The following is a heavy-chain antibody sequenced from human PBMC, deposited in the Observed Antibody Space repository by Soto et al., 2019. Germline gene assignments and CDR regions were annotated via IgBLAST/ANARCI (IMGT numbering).Heavy chain of an antibody. D-gene: IGHD6-19*01. Sequence: GGSLRLSCTASGFTFSSYAMSWVRQAPGKGLEWVSAISGSGGSTYYADSVKGRFTISRDNSKNTLYLQMNSLRAEDTAVYYCAKDPSGQWLVANAEYFQHWGQGTLVTVSS. V-gene: IGHV3-23*01. CDR3: AKDPSGQWLVANAEYFQH. CDR2: ISGSGGST. J-gene: IGHJ1*01. CDR1: GFTFSSYA.